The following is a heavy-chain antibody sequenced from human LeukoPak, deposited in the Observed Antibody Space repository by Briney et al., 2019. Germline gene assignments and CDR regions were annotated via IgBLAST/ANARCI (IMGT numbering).Heavy chain of an antibody. CDR3: ALGRTYYYDSSGYYPVDY. D-gene: IGHD3-22*01. CDR2: ISSSGSTI. J-gene: IGHJ4*02. CDR1: GFTFSDYY. Sequence: GGSLRLSCAASGFTFSDYYMSWIRQAPGKGLEWVSYISSSGSTIYYADSVKGRFTISRDNAKNSLYLQMNSLRAEDTAVYYCALGRTYYYDSSGYYPVDYWGQGTLVTVPS. V-gene: IGHV3-11*01.